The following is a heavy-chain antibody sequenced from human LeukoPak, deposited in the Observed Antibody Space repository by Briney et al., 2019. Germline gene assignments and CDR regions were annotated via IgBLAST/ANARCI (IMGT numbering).Heavy chain of an antibody. D-gene: IGHD3-3*02. J-gene: IGHJ6*02. CDR3: ASALSNHYGMDV. Sequence: ASVKVSCKASGYTFTGYYMHWERQAPGQGLEWMGWINPNSGGTNYAQKFQGWVTMTRDTSISTAYMELSRLRSDDTAVYYCASALSNHYGMDVWGQGTTVTVSS. CDR2: INPNSGGT. CDR1: GYTFTGYY. V-gene: IGHV1-2*04.